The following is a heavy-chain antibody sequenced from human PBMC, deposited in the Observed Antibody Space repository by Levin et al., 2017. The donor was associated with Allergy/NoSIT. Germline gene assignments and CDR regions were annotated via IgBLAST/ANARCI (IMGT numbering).Heavy chain of an antibody. V-gene: IGHV3-15*01. CDR1: GFTFSNAW. D-gene: IGHD1-26*01. CDR3: TTAIVGATEDYYGMDV. J-gene: IGHJ6*02. CDR2: IKSKTDGGTT. Sequence: GESLKISCAASGFTFSNAWMSWVRQAPGKGLEWVGRIKSKTDGGTTDYAAPVKGRFTISRDDSKNTLYLQMNSLKTEDTAVYYCTTAIVGATEDYYGMDVWGQGTTVTVSS.